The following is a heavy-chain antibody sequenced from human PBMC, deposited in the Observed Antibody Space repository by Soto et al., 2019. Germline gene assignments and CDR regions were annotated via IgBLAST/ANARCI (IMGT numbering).Heavy chain of an antibody. D-gene: IGHD3-3*01. CDR1: GGSISSGDYY. CDR2: IYYSGST. Sequence: SETLSLTCTVSGGSISSGDYYWSWIRQPPGKGLEWIGYIYYSGSTYYNPSLKSRVTISVDTSKNQFSLKLSSVTAADTAVYYCARAPVLRFLEWLLPNFDYWGQGTLVTVSS. J-gene: IGHJ4*02. V-gene: IGHV4-30-4*01. CDR3: ARAPVLRFLEWLLPNFDY.